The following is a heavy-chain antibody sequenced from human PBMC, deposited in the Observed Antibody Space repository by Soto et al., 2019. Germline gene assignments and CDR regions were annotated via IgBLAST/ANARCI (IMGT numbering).Heavy chain of an antibody. J-gene: IGHJ4*02. CDR1: GGSISSGGYS. CDR3: ARHAQWIIRAY. D-gene: IGHD5-12*01. CDR2: ITHSGMT. V-gene: IGHV4-30-2*03. Sequence: SETLSLTCAVSGGSISSGGYSWTWIRQPPGEGLEWIGYITHSGMTNYNPSLKSRITISVDTSKNQFSLKLSFVTAADTAVYYCARHAQWIIRAYWGQGSLVT.